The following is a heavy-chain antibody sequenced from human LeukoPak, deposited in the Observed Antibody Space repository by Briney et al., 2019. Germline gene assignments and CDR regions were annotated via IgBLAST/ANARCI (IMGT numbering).Heavy chain of an antibody. D-gene: IGHD5-18*01. CDR2: IYSDGRT. J-gene: IGHJ4*02. V-gene: IGHV3-66*01. Sequence: GGSLRLSCAVSGFTVSSNYMSWVRQAPGKGLEWVSVIYSDGRTYYADSVKGRFTISRDTSNNALHLQMNSLRAEDTAVYYCARGGYGGIDYWGQGTLVTVSS. CDR1: GFTVSSNY. CDR3: ARGGYGGIDY.